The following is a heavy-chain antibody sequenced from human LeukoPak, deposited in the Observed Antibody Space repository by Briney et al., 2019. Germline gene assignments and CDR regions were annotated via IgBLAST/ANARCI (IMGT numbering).Heavy chain of an antibody. D-gene: IGHD4-17*01. V-gene: IGHV4-59*08. CDR3: ARGYGDYDY. Sequence: PSETLSLTCTVSGGSISSYYWSWIRQPPGKGLEWIGYIYYSGSTNYIPSLKSRVTISVDTSKNQFSLKLSSVTAADTAVYYCARGYGDYDYWGQGTLVTVSS. CDR2: IYYSGST. CDR1: GGSISSYY. J-gene: IGHJ4*02.